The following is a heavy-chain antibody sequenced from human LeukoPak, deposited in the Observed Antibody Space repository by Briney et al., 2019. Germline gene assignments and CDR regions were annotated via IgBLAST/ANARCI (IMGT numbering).Heavy chain of an antibody. Sequence: GGSLRLSCAASGFTFSRYGMHCVRQAPGKGLEWVAIISYDESNKYYADSVKGRFTISRDNSKNTLYLQMNSLRAEDTAVYYCAKDLRVYGDYYFDYWGQGALVTVSS. V-gene: IGHV3-30*18. D-gene: IGHD4-17*01. CDR1: GFTFSRYG. J-gene: IGHJ4*02. CDR2: ISYDESNK. CDR3: AKDLRVYGDYYFDY.